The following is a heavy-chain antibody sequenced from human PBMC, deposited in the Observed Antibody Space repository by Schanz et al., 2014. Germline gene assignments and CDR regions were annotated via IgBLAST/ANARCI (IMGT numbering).Heavy chain of an antibody. CDR2: IKQDESER. V-gene: IGHV3-7*01. CDR3: ARDKGGYYPFDY. D-gene: IGHD3-3*01. J-gene: IGHJ4*02. Sequence: VRVVESGGDLVLPGGSLRLSCDGSGFTFSTYWMSWVRQAPGKGLEWVANIKQDESERSYVDSVKGRFTISRDNAKNSLYLQMNSLRAEDTAVYYCARDKGGYYPFDYWGQGTLVTVSS. CDR1: GFTFSTYW.